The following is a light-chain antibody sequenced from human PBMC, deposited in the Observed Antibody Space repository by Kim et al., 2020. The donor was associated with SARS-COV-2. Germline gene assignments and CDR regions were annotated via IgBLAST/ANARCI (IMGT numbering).Light chain of an antibody. J-gene: IGKJ1*01. CDR2: ATS. CDR3: QQFGNSPWT. V-gene: IGKV3-20*01. CDR1: QSISSSH. Sequence: SPGERATLSCRASQSISSSHLAWYQQRPGQAPRLLIYATSSSATGIPDRFSGGGSGTDFTLTISRLEPEDFAVFYCQQFGNSPWTFGQGTKVDIK.